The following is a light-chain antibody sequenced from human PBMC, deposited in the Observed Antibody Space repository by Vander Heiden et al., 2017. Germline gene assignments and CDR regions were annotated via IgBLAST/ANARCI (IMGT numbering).Light chain of an antibody. J-gene: IGKJ2*02. CDR3: QQENNCPRT. CDR2: GAS. Sequence: VLTQPPATLSVSPGERATLSCRASQSVSSNLAWYQQKPGQAPRLLIYGASTRATGIPARFSGSGSGTEFTLTISSLQSEDFAVYYCQQENNCPRTFGQGTKMXIK. V-gene: IGKV3-15*01. CDR1: QSVSSN.